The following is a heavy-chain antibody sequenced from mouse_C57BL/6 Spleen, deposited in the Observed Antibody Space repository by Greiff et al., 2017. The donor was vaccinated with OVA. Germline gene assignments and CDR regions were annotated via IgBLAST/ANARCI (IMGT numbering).Heavy chain of an antibody. CDR3: ARAGGTDAMDY. Sequence: EVKLMESGPGLVKPSQSLSLTCSVTGYSITSGYYWNWIRQFPGNKLEWMGYISYDGSNNYNPSLKNRISITRDTSKNQFFLKLNSVTTEDTATYYCARAGGTDAMDYWGQGTSVTVSS. D-gene: IGHD4-1*01. CDR1: GYSITSGYY. V-gene: IGHV3-6*01. J-gene: IGHJ4*01. CDR2: ISYDGSN.